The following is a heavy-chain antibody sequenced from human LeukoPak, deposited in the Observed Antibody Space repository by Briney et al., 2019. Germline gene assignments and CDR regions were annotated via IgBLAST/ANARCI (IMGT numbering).Heavy chain of an antibody. CDR3: ARGGASSIPFDP. D-gene: IGHD2-2*01. Sequence: SETLSLTGTVSGGSVSSGSYYWSWIRQPPGKGLEWIGFIHNSGSTKYNPSLMSRVTISVDTSKNQFSLKLSSVTAAETAVYYCARGGASSIPFDPWGQGTLVTVSS. J-gene: IGHJ5*02. V-gene: IGHV4-61*01. CDR2: IHNSGST. CDR1: GGSVSSGSYY.